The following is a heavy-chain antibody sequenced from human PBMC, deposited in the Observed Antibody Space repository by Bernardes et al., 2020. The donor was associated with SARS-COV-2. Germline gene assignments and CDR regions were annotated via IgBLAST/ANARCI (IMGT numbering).Heavy chain of an antibody. J-gene: IGHJ4*02. D-gene: IGHD3-22*01. V-gene: IGHV3-74*01. Sequence: GGSLRHSCAASGFTFSSYWMHWVRQVPGRGLVWLSRINTDGSSANYADSVKGRFTITRDNAKNTLWLQMNSLRDEDTAIYYCARGASSGYRIDYWGPGLLVTVSS. CDR2: INTDGSSA. CDR3: ARGASSGYRIDY. CDR1: GFTFSSYW.